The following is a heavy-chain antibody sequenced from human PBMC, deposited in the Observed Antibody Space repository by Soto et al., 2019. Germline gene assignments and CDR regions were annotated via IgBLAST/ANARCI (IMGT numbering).Heavy chain of an antibody. CDR3: ARAGGLLLDY. J-gene: IGHJ4*02. CDR2: ISYDGSNK. V-gene: IGHV3-30*03. CDR1: GFTFSSYG. D-gene: IGHD2-15*01. Sequence: VQLVESGGGVVQPGRSLRLSCAASGFTFSSYGMHWVRQAPGKGLEWVAVISYDGSNKYYADSVKGRFTISRDNSKNTLYLPMNSLRAEDTAVYYCARAGGLLLDYWGQGTLVTVSS.